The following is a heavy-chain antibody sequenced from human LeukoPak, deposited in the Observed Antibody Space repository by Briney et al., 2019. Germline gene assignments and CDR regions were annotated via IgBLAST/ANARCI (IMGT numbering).Heavy chain of an antibody. CDR2: IRSKAYGETA. J-gene: IGHJ4*02. Sequence: GGSLRLSCTASGFTFGDYAMSWIRQAPGKGLEWVGFIRSKAYGETADYAASVKGRFTISRDDSKNSLYLQMNSLKTEDTAVYYCARETPGSAPYWGQGTLVTVSS. CDR3: ARETPGSAPY. V-gene: IGHV3-49*03. CDR1: GFTFGDYA.